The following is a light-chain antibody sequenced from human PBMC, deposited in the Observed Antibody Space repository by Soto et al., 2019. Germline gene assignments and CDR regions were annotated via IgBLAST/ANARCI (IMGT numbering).Light chain of an antibody. V-gene: IGLV1-51*01. CDR1: SSNIGNNF. CDR2: DNN. Sequence: QSVLTQPPSESAAPGQKVTISCSRSSSNIGNNFVTWYQQLPGTAPKLLIYDNNKRPSGIPDRFSGSQSGTSATLGITGLQTGDEAVYYCGSWDSSLTYVFGTGT. CDR3: GSWDSSLTYV. J-gene: IGLJ1*01.